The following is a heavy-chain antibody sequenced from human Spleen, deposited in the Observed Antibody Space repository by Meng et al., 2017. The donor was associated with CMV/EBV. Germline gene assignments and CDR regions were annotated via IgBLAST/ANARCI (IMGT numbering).Heavy chain of an antibody. J-gene: IGHJ4*02. V-gene: IGHV3-23*01. CDR2: IVASGDTT. CDR3: ARARCSGGSCLDY. CDR1: GFTFRNYG. Sequence: GESLKISCVASGFTFRNYGMSWVRQAPGKGLQWVSAIVASGDTTFYADSVKGRFTISRDNSKNTLYLQMNSLRAEDTAVYYCARARCSGGSCLDYWGQGTLVTVSS. D-gene: IGHD2-15*01.